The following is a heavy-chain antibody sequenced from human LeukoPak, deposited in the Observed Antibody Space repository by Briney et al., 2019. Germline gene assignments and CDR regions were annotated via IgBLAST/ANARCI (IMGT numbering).Heavy chain of an antibody. CDR3: ARSSITMVRGVIILNWFDP. Sequence: SETLSLTCTVSGGSISSYYWSWIRQPPGKGLEWIGYIHYSGSTNYNPSLKSRVTISVDTTKYQFFLKLSSVTAADTAVYYCARSSITMVRGVIILNWFDPWGQGTLVTVSS. CDR2: IHYSGST. V-gene: IGHV4-59*12. D-gene: IGHD3-10*01. CDR1: GGSISSYY. J-gene: IGHJ5*02.